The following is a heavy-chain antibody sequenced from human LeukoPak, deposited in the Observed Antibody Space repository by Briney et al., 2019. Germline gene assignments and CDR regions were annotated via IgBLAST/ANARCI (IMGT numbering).Heavy chain of an antibody. CDR3: ARGPPWYFDL. J-gene: IGHJ2*01. V-gene: IGHV3-23*01. D-gene: IGHD6-25*01. CDR2: ISGSGSGGST. Sequence: GGSLRLSCAASGFTFSSYAMSWVRQAPGKGLEWVSGISGSGSGGSTYYADSVKGRFTISRDNAKNTLYLQMNSLRAEDTAVYYCARGPPWYFDLWGRGTLVTVSS. CDR1: GFTFSSYA.